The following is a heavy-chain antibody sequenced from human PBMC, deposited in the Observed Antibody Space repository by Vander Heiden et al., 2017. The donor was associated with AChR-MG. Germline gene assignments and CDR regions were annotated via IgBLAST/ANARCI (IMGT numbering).Heavy chain of an antibody. CDR1: GYTFTSYG. J-gene: IGHJ6*02. CDR2: ISAYNGNT. V-gene: IGHV1-18*01. CDR3: AREDRTYYDFWSGYWANNYGMDV. Sequence: GQSGAEVKKPGASVKVSCKASGYTFTSYGISWVRQAPGQGLEWMGWISAYNGNTNYAQKLQGRVTMTTDTSTGTAYMELRSLRSDDTAVYYCAREDRTYYDFWSGYWANNYGMDVWGQGTTVTVSS. D-gene: IGHD3-3*01.